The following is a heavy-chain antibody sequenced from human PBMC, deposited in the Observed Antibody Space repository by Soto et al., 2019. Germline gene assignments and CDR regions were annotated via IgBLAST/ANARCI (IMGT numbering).Heavy chain of an antibody. Sequence: QVQLVQSGAEVKKPGASVKVSCKASGYTFTSYYMHWVRQAPGQGLESMGIINPSSGSTNYAQKFQGRVTMTRDTSTSTVYMALSSLRSEDTAVFYCARMDYGDSDYWGQGTLVSVSS. CDR1: GYTFTSYY. J-gene: IGHJ4*02. CDR3: ARMDYGDSDY. D-gene: IGHD3-16*01. CDR2: INPSSGST. V-gene: IGHV1-46*01.